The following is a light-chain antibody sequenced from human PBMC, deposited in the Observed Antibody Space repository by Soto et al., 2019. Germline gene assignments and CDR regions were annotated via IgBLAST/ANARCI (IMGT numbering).Light chain of an antibody. CDR1: QSVSSSY. V-gene: IGKV3-20*01. J-gene: IGKJ2*01. CDR3: QQYGSLPPYT. CDR2: GAS. Sequence: IVLTQSPGTLSLSPGERATLSCRAIQSVSSSYLAWYQQKPGQAPRLLIYGASSRATGIPDRFSGSGSGTDFTRTISRLEPEDFAVYYCQQYGSLPPYTFGQGTKLEIK.